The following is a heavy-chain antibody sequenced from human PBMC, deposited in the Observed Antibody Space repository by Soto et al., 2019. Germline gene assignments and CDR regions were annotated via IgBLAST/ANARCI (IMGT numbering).Heavy chain of an antibody. CDR1: GGTFSSYA. J-gene: IGHJ5*02. CDR2: IIHIFGTA. CDR3: ARVPYSYSSSWYWFDP. V-gene: IGHV1-69*01. D-gene: IGHD6-13*01. Sequence: QVQLVQSGAEVKKPGSSVKVSCKASGGTFSSYAISWVRQAPGQGLEWMGGIIHIFGTANYAQKFQGRVTITADESTSTAYMELSSLRSEDTAVYYCARVPYSYSSSWYWFDPWGQGTLVTVSS.